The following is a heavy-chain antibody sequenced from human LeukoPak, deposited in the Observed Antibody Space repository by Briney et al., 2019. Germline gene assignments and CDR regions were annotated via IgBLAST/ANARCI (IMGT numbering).Heavy chain of an antibody. CDR3: ARESRTMTTYDY. V-gene: IGHV3-7*01. CDR1: GFSFTSYW. D-gene: IGHD4-17*01. J-gene: IGHJ4*02. Sequence: PGGCLRLSCAASGFSFTSYWMSWVRQAPGKGLEWVANIKQDGSEKYYVDSVKGRFTISRDSANNSVYLQMNSLRAEDTAVYYCARESRTMTTYDYWGQGALVTVSS. CDR2: IKQDGSEK.